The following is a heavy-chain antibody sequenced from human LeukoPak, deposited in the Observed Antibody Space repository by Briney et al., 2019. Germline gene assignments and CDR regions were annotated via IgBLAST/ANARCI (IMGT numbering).Heavy chain of an antibody. D-gene: IGHD3-3*02. CDR2: VYHSGYT. CDR1: GYSISSGDY. Sequence: SETLSLTCSVSGYSISSGDYWGWIRQPPGKGLEWIGSVYHSGYTHYNPSLKSRVTISVDTSKNQFSLKLSSVTAADTAVYYCARGWSILRGGDWFDPWGQGTLVTVSS. J-gene: IGHJ5*02. CDR3: ARGWSILRGGDWFDP. V-gene: IGHV4-38-2*02.